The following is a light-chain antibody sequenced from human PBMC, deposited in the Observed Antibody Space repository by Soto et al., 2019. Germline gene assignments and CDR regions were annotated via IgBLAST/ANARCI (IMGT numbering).Light chain of an antibody. V-gene: IGKV2-30*01. CDR2: KVS. CDR3: LEGTQWPT. Sequence: DVVMTQSPLSLPVTLGQPASISCRSSQSLGYSDGNTYLNWFQQRPGQSPRRLIYKVSNRDSGVPDRFSGSGSGPDFAPKISRVEAEDVGVYYCLEGTQWPTFGQGTKLEIK. J-gene: IGKJ2*01. CDR1: QSLGYSDGNTY.